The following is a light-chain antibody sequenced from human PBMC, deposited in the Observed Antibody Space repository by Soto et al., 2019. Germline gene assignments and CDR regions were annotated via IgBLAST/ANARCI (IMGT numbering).Light chain of an antibody. CDR2: GAS. V-gene: IGKV1-9*01. J-gene: IGKJ2*01. Sequence: IQLTQSPSSLSASVGDRVSISCRASQGNNTFVAWYQQKSGKAPKLLIYGASTLQSGVPSRFSGSRSGTEFTLTISGLQPEDFATYYCQQLTARRFSFGQGTKLDIK. CDR1: QGNNTF. CDR3: QQLTARRFS.